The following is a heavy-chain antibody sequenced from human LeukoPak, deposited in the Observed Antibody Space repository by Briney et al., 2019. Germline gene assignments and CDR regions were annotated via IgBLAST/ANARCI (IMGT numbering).Heavy chain of an antibody. D-gene: IGHD3-10*01. J-gene: IGHJ4*02. CDR3: ARVLVRGVTDY. Sequence: GGSLRLSCAASGFTFRDYSMTWVRQAPGKGLEWVSVIYSGGSTYYADSVKGRFTISRDNSKNTLYLQMNSLRAEDTAVYYCARVLVRGVTDYWGQGTLVTVSS. CDR1: GFTFRDYS. CDR2: IYSGGST. V-gene: IGHV3-66*01.